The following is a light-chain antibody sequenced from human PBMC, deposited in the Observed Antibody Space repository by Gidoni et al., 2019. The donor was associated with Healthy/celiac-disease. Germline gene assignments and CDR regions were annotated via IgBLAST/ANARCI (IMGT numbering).Light chain of an antibody. V-gene: IGKV3-11*01. Sequence: EIVLPQSPATLSLSPGERATLSCRASQSVSSYLALYQQKPGQAPRLLIYDASNRATGIPARFSGSGSGTDFTLTISSLEPEDFAVYYCQQRSNWPPITFGQGTRLEIK. CDR1: QSVSSY. J-gene: IGKJ5*01. CDR3: QQRSNWPPIT. CDR2: DAS.